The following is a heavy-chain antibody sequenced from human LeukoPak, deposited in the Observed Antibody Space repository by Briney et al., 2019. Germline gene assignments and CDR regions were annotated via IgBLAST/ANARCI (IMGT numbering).Heavy chain of an antibody. CDR1: RFTFSSYS. V-gene: IGHV3-48*04. CDR3: ARPQSPRSSGYAFDS. Sequence: PGGSLRLSCAASRFTFSSYSMNWVRQAPGKGLEWVSYISSSGSTIYYADSVKGRFTISRDNAKNSLYLQMNSLRAEDTAVYYCARPQSPRSSGYAFDSWGQGTLVTVSS. J-gene: IGHJ4*02. D-gene: IGHD5-12*01. CDR2: ISSSGSTI.